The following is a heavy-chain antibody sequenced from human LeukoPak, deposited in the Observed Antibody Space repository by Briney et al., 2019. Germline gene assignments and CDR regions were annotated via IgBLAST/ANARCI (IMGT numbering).Heavy chain of an antibody. CDR1: GGSFSGYY. V-gene: IGHV4-34*01. J-gene: IGHJ3*02. CDR3: ARTRARITMIVVAPPHAFDI. Sequence: MASETLSLTCAVYGGSFSGYYWSWIRQPPGKGLEWIGEINHSGSTNYNPSLKSRVTISVDTSKNQFSLKLSSVTAADTAVYYCARTRARITMIVVAPPHAFDIWGQGTMVPVSS. D-gene: IGHD3-22*01. CDR2: INHSGST.